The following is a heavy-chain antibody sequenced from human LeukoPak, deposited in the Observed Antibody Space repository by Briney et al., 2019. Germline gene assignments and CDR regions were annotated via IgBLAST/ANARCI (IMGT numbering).Heavy chain of an antibody. Sequence: PSQTLSLTCTVSGGSISSGGYYWSWIRQHPGKGLEWIGYIYYSGSTYYNPSLKSRVTISVDTSMNQFSLKLSSVTAADTAVYYCAREIYLPLGDYGMDVWGQGTTVTVSS. J-gene: IGHJ6*02. CDR1: GGSISSGGYY. CDR3: AREIYLPLGDYGMDV. D-gene: IGHD3-16*02. CDR2: IYYSGST. V-gene: IGHV4-31*03.